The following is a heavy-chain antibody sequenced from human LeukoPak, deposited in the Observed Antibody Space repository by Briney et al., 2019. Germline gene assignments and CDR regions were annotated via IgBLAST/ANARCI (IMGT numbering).Heavy chain of an antibody. Sequence: SETLPLTCAVSGVSISNSNWWTWVRQPPGKGLEWIGEIYHSGSTNFNPSLKSRVTASVDKSENQFSLKLTSVTAADTALYYCARVNSGRRFDYWGQGILVTVSS. V-gene: IGHV4-4*02. CDR3: ARVNSGRRFDY. D-gene: IGHD5-12*01. CDR1: GVSISNSNW. CDR2: IYHSGST. J-gene: IGHJ4*02.